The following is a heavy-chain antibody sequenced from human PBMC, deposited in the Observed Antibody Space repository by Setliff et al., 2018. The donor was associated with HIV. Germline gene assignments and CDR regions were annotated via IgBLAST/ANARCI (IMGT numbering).Heavy chain of an antibody. CDR3: AKPAPDIAAAGTYYFDY. D-gene: IGHD6-13*01. Sequence: GGSLRLSCAASGFTFSSYAMHWVRQAPGKGLEWVAVISYDGSNEYYADSVKGRFTISRDNSKNTLYLQMNSLRAEDTATYYCAKPAPDIAAAGTYYFDYWGQGTLVTVS. J-gene: IGHJ4*02. CDR1: GFTFSSYA. CDR2: ISYDGSNE. V-gene: IGHV3-30-3*01.